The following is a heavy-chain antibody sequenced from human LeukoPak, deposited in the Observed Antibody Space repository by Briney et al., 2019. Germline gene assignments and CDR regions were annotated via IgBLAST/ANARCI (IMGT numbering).Heavy chain of an antibody. CDR2: INPNSGGT. V-gene: IGHV1-2*02. CDR1: GYTFTAYY. D-gene: IGHD5-12*01. CDR3: ARALVATIVFDY. J-gene: IGHJ4*02. Sequence: ASVKASCKASGYTFTAYYMHWVGQAPGQGLEWMGWINPNSGGTNYAQKFQGRVTMTRDTSISTAYMELSRLRSDDTAVYYRARALVATIVFDYWGQGTLVTVSS.